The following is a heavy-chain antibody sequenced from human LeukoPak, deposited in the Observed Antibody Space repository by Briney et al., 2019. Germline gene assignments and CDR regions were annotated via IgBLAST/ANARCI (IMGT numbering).Heavy chain of an antibody. CDR1: GFTFSNSW. J-gene: IGHJ5*02. V-gene: IGHV3-7*01. D-gene: IGHD3-22*01. CDR2: IKPDGSAQ. Sequence: GGSLRLSCAASGFTFSNSWMSWVRQAPGMGLEWVATIKPDGSAQYYVDSVKGRFTISRDNAKNSLFLQINSLRAEDTAVYYCANGGTYSSGPWGQGTLVTVSS. CDR3: ANGGTYSSGP.